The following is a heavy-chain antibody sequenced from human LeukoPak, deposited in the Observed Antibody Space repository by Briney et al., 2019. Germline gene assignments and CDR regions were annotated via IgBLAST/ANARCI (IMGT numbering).Heavy chain of an antibody. CDR2: ISSSSSTT. D-gene: IGHD3-3*01. Sequence: GGSLRLSCAASGFTFSSYSMNWVRQAPGKGLEWVSYISSSSSTTYYADSVKGRFTISRDNSKNTLYPQMSSLRAEDTAVYYCAKVLRFLEWLVYFDYWGQGALVTVSS. CDR1: GFTFSSYS. CDR3: AKVLRFLEWLVYFDY. V-gene: IGHV3-48*01. J-gene: IGHJ4*02.